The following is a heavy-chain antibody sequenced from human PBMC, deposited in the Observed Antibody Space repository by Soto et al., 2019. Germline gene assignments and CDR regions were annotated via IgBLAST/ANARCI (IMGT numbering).Heavy chain of an antibody. CDR1: GGSISSYY. Sequence: QVQLQESGPGLVKPSETLSLTCTVSGGSISSYYWSWIRQPPGKGLEWIGYIYYSGSTNYNPSLKSRVTISVDTSKNQFSLKLSSVTAADTAVYYCARHGLSGWPYYFDYWGQGTLVTVSS. V-gene: IGHV4-59*08. CDR2: IYYSGST. CDR3: ARHGLSGWPYYFDY. D-gene: IGHD6-19*01. J-gene: IGHJ4*02.